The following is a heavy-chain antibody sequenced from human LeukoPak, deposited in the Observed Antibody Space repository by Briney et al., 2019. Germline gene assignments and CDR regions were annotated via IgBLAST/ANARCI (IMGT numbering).Heavy chain of an antibody. Sequence: GGSLGLSCAASGFTFSSYGMHWVRQAPGKGLEWVAVIWYDGSNKYYADSVKGRFTISRDNSKNTLYLQMNSLRAEDTAVYYCARTNYDFWSGYYSGYFDYWGQGTLVTVSS. CDR1: GFTFSSYG. D-gene: IGHD3-3*01. V-gene: IGHV3-33*01. CDR2: IWYDGSNK. J-gene: IGHJ4*02. CDR3: ARTNYDFWSGYYSGYFDY.